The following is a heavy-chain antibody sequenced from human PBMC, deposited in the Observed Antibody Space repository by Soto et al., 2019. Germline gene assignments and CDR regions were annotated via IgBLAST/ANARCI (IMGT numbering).Heavy chain of an antibody. V-gene: IGHV3-7*01. J-gene: IGHJ3*02. D-gene: IGHD2-15*01. CDR3: ASSYCSGGSCYRGLAFDI. Sequence: GGSLRLSCAASGFTFSSYWMSWVRQAPGKGLEWVANIKQDGSEKYFVYSVKGRFTISRDNAKNSLYLQMNSLRAEDTAVYYCASSYCSGGSCYRGLAFDIWGQGTMVTVSS. CDR1: GFTFSSYW. CDR2: IKQDGSEK.